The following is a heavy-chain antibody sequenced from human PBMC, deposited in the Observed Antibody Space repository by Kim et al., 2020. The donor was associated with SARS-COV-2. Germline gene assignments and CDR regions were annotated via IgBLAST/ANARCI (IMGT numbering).Heavy chain of an antibody. CDR2: ISWDGGST. V-gene: IGHV3-43*01. Sequence: GGSLRLSCAASGFTFDDYTMHWVRQAPGKGLEWVSLISWDGGSTYYADSVKGRFTISRDNSKNSLYLQMNSLRTEDTALYYCAKSGGGYSGYDGYYYGMDVWGQGTTVTVSS. D-gene: IGHD5-12*01. CDR1: GFTFDDYT. J-gene: IGHJ6*02. CDR3: AKSGGGYSGYDGYYYGMDV.